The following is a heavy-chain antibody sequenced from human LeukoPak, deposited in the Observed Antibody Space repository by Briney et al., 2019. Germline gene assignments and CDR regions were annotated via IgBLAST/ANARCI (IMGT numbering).Heavy chain of an antibody. Sequence: ASVKVSCKASGYTFTGYYMNWVRQAPGQGLEWMGWINPNSGGTNYAQKFQGRVTMTRDTSISTAYMELSRLRSDDTAVYYCARFLPGYDSSGYYELYYYYGMDVWGQGTTVTVSS. J-gene: IGHJ6*02. D-gene: IGHD3-22*01. CDR1: GYTFTGYY. CDR3: ARFLPGYDSSGYYELYYYYGMDV. V-gene: IGHV1-2*02. CDR2: INPNSGGT.